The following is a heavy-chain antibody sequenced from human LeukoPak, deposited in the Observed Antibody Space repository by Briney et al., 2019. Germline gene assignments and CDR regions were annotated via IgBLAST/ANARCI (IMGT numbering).Heavy chain of an antibody. CDR3: ARMIDFWSGYSGY. CDR1: GYSISSGYY. J-gene: IGHJ4*02. Sequence: NTSETLSLTCTVSGYSISSGYYWGWIRQPPGKGLEWIGSIYHSGSTYYNPSLKSRVTISVDTSKNQFSLKLSSVTAADTAVYYCARMIDFWSGYSGYWGQGTLVTVSS. V-gene: IGHV4-38-2*02. D-gene: IGHD3-3*01. CDR2: IYHSGST.